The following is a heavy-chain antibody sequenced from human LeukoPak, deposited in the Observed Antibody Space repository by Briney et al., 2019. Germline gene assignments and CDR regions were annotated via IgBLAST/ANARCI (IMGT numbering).Heavy chain of an antibody. CDR3: AKEGIQLWLLFDY. CDR2: ISGSGGCT. CDR1: GFTYSSYA. V-gene: IGHV3-23*01. Sequence: GGSLRLSCAVSGFTYSSYAMRWVCQAPGKALEWVSAISGSGGCTYYADSVKGRFTISRDNSKNTLYLQMNSLRAEDTAVYYCAKEGIQLWLLFDYWGQGTLVTVSS. J-gene: IGHJ4*02. D-gene: IGHD5-18*01.